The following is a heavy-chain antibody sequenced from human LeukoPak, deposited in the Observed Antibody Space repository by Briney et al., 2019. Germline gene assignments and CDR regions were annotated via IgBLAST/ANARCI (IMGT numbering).Heavy chain of an antibody. D-gene: IGHD3-22*01. V-gene: IGHV4-34*01. CDR3: ARSTRTYYYDSSGYPRVFDY. CDR2: INHSGST. CDR1: GGSFSGYY. Sequence: SETLSLTCAVYGGSFSGYYWSWIRQPPGKGLEWIGEINHSGSTNYNPSLKSRVTISVDTSKNQFSLKLSSVTAADTAVYYCARSTRTYYYDSSGYPRVFDYWGQGTLVTVSS. J-gene: IGHJ4*02.